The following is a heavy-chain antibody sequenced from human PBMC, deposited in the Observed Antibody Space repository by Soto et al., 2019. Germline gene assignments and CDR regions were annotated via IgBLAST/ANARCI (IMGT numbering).Heavy chain of an antibody. J-gene: IGHJ6*02. CDR3: AREAVLMVSARTFYYYGMDV. CDR2: INSDGSIT. CDR1: GFTSSSYW. D-gene: IGHD2-8*01. Sequence: GGSLRLSCAASGFTSSSYWMHWVRQAPGKGLVWVSRINSDGSITTYADSVKGRFTISRDNAKNTLYLQMSSLRAEDTALYYCAREAVLMVSARTFYYYGMDVWGQGTTVTVSS. V-gene: IGHV3-74*03.